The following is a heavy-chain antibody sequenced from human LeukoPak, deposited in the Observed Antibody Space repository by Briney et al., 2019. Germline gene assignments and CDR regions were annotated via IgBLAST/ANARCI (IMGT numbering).Heavy chain of an antibody. Sequence: ASVKVSFTASVYTFNSYYMHWVRQAPGQGLEWMGIINPSGGSTSYAQKFQGRVTMTRDTSTSTVYMELSNLRSEDTAVYYCARTRNWSGWVYFDYWGQGTLVTVSS. V-gene: IGHV1-46*02. J-gene: IGHJ4*02. D-gene: IGHD3-3*01. CDR1: VYTFNSYY. CDR2: INPSGGST. CDR3: ARTRNWSGWVYFDY.